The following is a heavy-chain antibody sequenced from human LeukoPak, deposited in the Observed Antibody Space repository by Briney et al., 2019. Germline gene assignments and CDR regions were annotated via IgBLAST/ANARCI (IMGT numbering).Heavy chain of an antibody. CDR2: INHSGST. CDR1: GRSFSGYY. J-gene: IGHJ3*02. D-gene: IGHD3-10*01. V-gene: IGHV4-34*01. CDR3: AREYYYGSGSYTAFDI. Sequence: PSETLSLTCAVYGRSFSGYYWSWIRQPPGKGLEWIGEINHSGSTNYNPSLKSRVTISVDTSKNQFSLKVSSVTAADTAVYYCAREYYYGSGSYTAFDIWGQGTMVTVSS.